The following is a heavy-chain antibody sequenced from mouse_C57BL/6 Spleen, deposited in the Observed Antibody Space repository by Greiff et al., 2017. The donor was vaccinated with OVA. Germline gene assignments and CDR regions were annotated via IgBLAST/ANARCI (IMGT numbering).Heavy chain of an antibody. CDR2: IYPGDGDT. CDR3: ARGGYDWFAY. Sequence: VQGVESGPELVKPGASVKISCKASGYAFSSSWMNWVKQRPGKGLEWIGRIYPGDGDTNYNGKFKGKATLTADKSSSTAYMQLSSLTSEDSAVYFCARGGYDWFAYWGQGTLVTVSA. V-gene: IGHV1-82*01. D-gene: IGHD2-3*01. J-gene: IGHJ3*01. CDR1: GYAFSSSW.